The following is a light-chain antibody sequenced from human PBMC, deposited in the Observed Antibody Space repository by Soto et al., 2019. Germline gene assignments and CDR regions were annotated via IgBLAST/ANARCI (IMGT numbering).Light chain of an antibody. CDR1: QSVLYSSNNKNY. CDR2: WAS. J-gene: IGKJ2*01. V-gene: IGKV4-1*01. Sequence: DIVMTQSPDSLAVSLGERATINCKSSQSVLYSSNNKNYLAWYQQRPGQPPKLLIYWASTRESGVPDRFSGSGSGTDFTLTINSLQAEEVAGYYYQQYASTPPTFAHGTKLEIK. CDR3: QQYASTPPT.